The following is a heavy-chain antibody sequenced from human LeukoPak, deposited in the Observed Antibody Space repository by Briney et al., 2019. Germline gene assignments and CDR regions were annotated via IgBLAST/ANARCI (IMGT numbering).Heavy chain of an antibody. CDR2: IYYTGGT. J-gene: IGHJ4*02. CDR1: GYSISSGYY. V-gene: IGHV4-38-2*02. CDR3: ARDGSSGYYLGY. Sequence: PSETLSLTCSVSGYSISSGYYWGWIRQPPGRGLEWIGSIYYTGGTLYNPSLESRVSMSVDTSTNQFSLKLTSVTAADTAVYYCARDGSSGYYLGYWGQGTLVTVSS. D-gene: IGHD3-22*01.